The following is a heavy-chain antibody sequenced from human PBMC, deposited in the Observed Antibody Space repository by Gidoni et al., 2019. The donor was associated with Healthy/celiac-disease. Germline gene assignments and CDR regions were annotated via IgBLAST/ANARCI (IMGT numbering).Heavy chain of an antibody. D-gene: IGHD4-17*01. CDR3: ARDFLTTVTTAFDP. V-gene: IGHV3-20*01. CDR1: GLTFDDYG. J-gene: IGHJ5*02. CDR2: INWNGGST. Sequence: EVQLEESGGGVVRTGGSLRLSCDASGLTFDDYGLSCVRQAPGKVLEWVSGINWNGGSTGYADSVKCLFTISRDNAKNSLYLQMNSLRAEDTALYHCARDFLTTVTTAFDPCGQGTLVTVSS.